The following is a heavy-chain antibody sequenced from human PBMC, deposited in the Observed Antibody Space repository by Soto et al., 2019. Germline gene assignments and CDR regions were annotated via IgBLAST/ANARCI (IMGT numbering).Heavy chain of an antibody. D-gene: IGHD3-10*01. Sequence: GGSLRLSCAASGFTFSSYAMSWVRQAPGKGLEWVSAISGSGGSTYYADSVKGRFTISRDNSKNTLYLQMNSLRAEDTAVYYCAKVAAGYSKNHYYGWGSYIFRCGMEVWGQGTTVTVS. CDR2: ISGSGGST. V-gene: IGHV3-23*01. CDR3: AKVAAGYSKNHYYGWGSYIFRCGMEV. J-gene: IGHJ6*02. CDR1: GFTFSSYA.